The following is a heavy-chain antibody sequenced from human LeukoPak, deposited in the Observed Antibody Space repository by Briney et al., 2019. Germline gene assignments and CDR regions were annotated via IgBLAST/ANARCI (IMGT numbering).Heavy chain of an antibody. V-gene: IGHV4-61*01. D-gene: IGHD5-12*01. J-gene: IGHJ3*02. CDR3: ARVYRGKIVATGGWNAFDI. CDR2: IYYSGST. CDR1: GGSISSSSYY. Sequence: PSETLSLTCTVSGGSISSSSYYWSWIRQPPGKGLEWIGYIYYSGSTNYNPSLKSRVTISVDTSKNQFSLKLSSVTAADTAVYYCARVYRGKIVATGGWNAFDIWGQGTMVTVSS.